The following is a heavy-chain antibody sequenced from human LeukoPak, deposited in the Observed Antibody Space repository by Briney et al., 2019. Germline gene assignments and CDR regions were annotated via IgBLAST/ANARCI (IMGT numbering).Heavy chain of an antibody. J-gene: IGHJ5*02. Sequence: PSETLSLTCTVSGYSISSGYYWGWIRQPPGKGLEWITSIYHSGSTYYNPSLKSRVTISVDMSKNQFSLKLSSVTAGDTAVYYCARGGYQMLVGWFDPWGQGTLVTVSS. V-gene: IGHV4-38-2*02. CDR3: ARGGYQMLVGWFDP. CDR1: GYSISSGYY. CDR2: IYHSGST. D-gene: IGHD2-2*01.